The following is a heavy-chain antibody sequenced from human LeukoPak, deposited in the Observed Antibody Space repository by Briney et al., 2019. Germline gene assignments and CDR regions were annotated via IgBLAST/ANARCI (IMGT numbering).Heavy chain of an antibody. V-gene: IGHV3-30*19. J-gene: IGHJ4*02. Sequence: LRLSCAASGFTFSSYGMHWVRQAPGKGLEWLAVIPYDGKKKYYADSVKGRFTISRDNSKDTLCLQMNSLRAEDTAVYYCARVGAGAFDYVWGSCDFWGQGTLVTVSS. CDR3: ARVGAGAFDYVWGSCDF. CDR1: GFTFSSYG. D-gene: IGHD3-16*01. CDR2: IPYDGKKK.